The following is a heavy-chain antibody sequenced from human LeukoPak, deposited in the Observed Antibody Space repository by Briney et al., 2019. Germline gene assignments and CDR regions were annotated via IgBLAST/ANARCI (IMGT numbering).Heavy chain of an antibody. V-gene: IGHV1-2*02. CDR3: ARGGGRSIAVAGYYYGMDV. CDR2: INPNSGGT. Sequence: RASVKVSCKASGYTFTGYYMHWVRQAPGQGLEWMGWINPNSGGTNCAQKFQGRVTMTRDTSISTAYMELSRLRSEDTAVYYCARGGGRSIAVAGYYYGMDVWGQGTTVTVSS. J-gene: IGHJ6*02. D-gene: IGHD6-19*01. CDR1: GYTFTGYY.